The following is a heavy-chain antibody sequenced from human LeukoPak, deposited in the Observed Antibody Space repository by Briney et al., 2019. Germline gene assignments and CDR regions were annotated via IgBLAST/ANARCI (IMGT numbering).Heavy chain of an antibody. CDR1: GFTFSSYE. D-gene: IGHD3-22*01. CDR3: AGAQDLYDSSGFDAFDI. Sequence: GGSLRLSCAASGFTFSSYEMNWVRQAPGKGLEWVSYISSSGSTIYYADSVKGRFTISRDNAKNSLYLQMNSLRAEDTAVYYCAGAQDLYDSSGFDAFDIWGQGTMVTVSS. J-gene: IGHJ3*02. CDR2: ISSSGSTI. V-gene: IGHV3-48*03.